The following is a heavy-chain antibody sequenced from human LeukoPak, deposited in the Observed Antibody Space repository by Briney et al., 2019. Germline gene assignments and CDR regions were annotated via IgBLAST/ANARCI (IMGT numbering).Heavy chain of an antibody. J-gene: IGHJ3*02. D-gene: IGHD6-13*01. V-gene: IGHV4-38-2*01. CDR2: IYHSGNT. Sequence: SETLSLTCAVSGYSISSGYYWGWIRQPPGKGLEWIGSIYHSGNTYYNPSLKSRVTISVDTSKNQFSLKLSSVTAADTAEYYCATLSTIAAAGTGEGGAFDIWGQGTMVTASS. CDR3: ATLSTIAAAGTGEGGAFDI. CDR1: GYSISSGYY.